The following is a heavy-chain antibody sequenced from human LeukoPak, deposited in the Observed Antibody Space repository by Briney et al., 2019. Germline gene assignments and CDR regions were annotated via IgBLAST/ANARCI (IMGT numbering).Heavy chain of an antibody. J-gene: IGHJ4*02. V-gene: IGHV4-61*01. CDR1: GGSISSGTHC. Sequence: PSETLSLTCVVSGGSISSGTHCWSWIRQPPGKGLEWIGCLYYNGNTNYNPSLKSRVTIPVDTSGNQFSLKLTYVTAAETAVQYCARGPYSSSWHSPLDYWGQGALVTVSS. CDR3: ARGPYSSSWHSPLDY. CDR2: LYYNGNT. D-gene: IGHD6-13*01.